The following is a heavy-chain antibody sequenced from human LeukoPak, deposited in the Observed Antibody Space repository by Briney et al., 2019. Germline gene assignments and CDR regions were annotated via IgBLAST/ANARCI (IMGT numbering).Heavy chain of an antibody. V-gene: IGHV4-59*01. Sequence: SETLSLTCTVSGGSISSYYWSWIRQPPGKGLEWIGYIYYSGRTNYNPSLKSRVTISVDTSKNQFSLKLSSVTAADTAVYYCARVYYDFWSGHRTNYYMDVWGKGTTVTVSS. CDR3: ARVYYDFWSGHRTNYYMDV. CDR2: IYYSGRT. D-gene: IGHD3-3*01. CDR1: GGSISSYY. J-gene: IGHJ6*03.